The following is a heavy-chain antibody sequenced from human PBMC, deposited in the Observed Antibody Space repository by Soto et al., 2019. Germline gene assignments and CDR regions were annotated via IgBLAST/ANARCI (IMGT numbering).Heavy chain of an antibody. CDR1: GFSFNIFG. Sequence: GGSVRLSCATSGFSFNIFGMHWVRQAPGKALEWVGLISKNGDNQYYGDSAKGRFIISRDNPKNSLYLQLHSLRPDDTAVYYCAKDAYNAAFDVWGQGTMVTVSS. V-gene: IGHV3-30*18. D-gene: IGHD1-1*01. J-gene: IGHJ3*01. CDR3: AKDAYNAAFDV. CDR2: ISKNGDNQ.